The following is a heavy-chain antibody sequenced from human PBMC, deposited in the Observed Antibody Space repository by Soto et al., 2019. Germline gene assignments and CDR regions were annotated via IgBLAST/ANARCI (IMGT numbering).Heavy chain of an antibody. Sequence: SGPTLVNPTRTLTLTCTFSGFSVTTVQVGVGWIRQPPGKALEWLAHVYWNDDKYYSLSLKSRLTITKDTSKSQVVLTVTNMDPVDTATYYCANLNTTGYYFEYWGQAALVTVSS. CDR1: GFSVTTVQVG. CDR2: VYWNDDK. J-gene: IGHJ4*02. CDR3: ANLNTTGYYFEY. D-gene: IGHD1-1*01. V-gene: IGHV2-5*01.